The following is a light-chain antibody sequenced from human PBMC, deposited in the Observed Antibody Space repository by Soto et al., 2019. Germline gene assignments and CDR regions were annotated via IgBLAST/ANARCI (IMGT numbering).Light chain of an antibody. J-gene: IGKJ1*01. CDR1: QSTSSW. CDR3: QQYETFSGT. Sequence: DIQMTQSPSTLSASVGDTVTITCRASQSTSSWLAWYQQKPGKVPKLLIYDASALPRGVPSRFSGSGSGTKFTLTIASLQPDDFATYYCQQYETFSGTFGPGTKVDI. V-gene: IGKV1-5*01. CDR2: DAS.